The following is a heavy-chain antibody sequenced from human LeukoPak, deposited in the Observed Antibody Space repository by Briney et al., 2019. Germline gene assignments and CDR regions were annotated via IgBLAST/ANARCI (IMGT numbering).Heavy chain of an antibody. CDR3: ARDNPYWYDSDGYYDY. D-gene: IGHD3-22*01. CDR1: VGSLSIGSYH. Sequence: SETLSLPCTVSVGSLSIGSYHGSWSRQPAGKGLEWIGRIYTRGSTSYHPPLTSRVTISVDTSKNQLSLKLSSVTAADTAVYYCARDNPYWYDSDGYYDYWGEGTLVTVSS. J-gene: IGHJ4*02. CDR2: IYTRGST. V-gene: IGHV4-61*02.